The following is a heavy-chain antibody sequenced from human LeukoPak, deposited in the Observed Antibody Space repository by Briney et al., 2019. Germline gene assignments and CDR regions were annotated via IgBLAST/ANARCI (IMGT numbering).Heavy chain of an antibody. V-gene: IGHV4-59*12. CDR2: ISYSAST. CDR3: ARGGYSSSWYFRGISNWFDP. CDR1: GGSISNYY. Sequence: SETLSLTCTVSGGSISNYYWSWIRQPPGKGLEWLGYISYSASTNYNPSLKSRVTISVDTSKNQFSLKLSSVTAADTAVYYCARGGYSSSWYFRGISNWFDPWGQGTLVTVSS. D-gene: IGHD6-13*01. J-gene: IGHJ5*02.